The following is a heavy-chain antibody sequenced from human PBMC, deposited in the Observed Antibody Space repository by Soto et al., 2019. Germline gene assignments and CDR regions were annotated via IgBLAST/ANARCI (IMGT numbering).Heavy chain of an antibody. J-gene: IGHJ3*02. CDR3: VREGRSSTSCNTGCAFDI. CDR1: GFTSWDYD. D-gene: IGHD2-2*02. CDR2: ISRSGNTM. V-gene: IGHV3-11*01. Sequence: GGSLRLSCAASGFTSWDYDMSWIRQAPGKGLEWVSYISRSGNTMYYGDYVKGRFTISRDNAENPVFLQMISLRAEDTAVYYCVREGRSSTSCNTGCAFDIWGQGTMVTVSS.